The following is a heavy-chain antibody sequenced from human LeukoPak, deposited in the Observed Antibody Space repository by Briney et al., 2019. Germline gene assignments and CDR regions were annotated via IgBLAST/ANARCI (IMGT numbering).Heavy chain of an antibody. CDR3: ARHVGSSWDY. Sequence: ASVKVSCKASGYTFTSYGISWVRQAPGQGLEWMGWISAYNGNTNYAQKLQGRVTMTRDTSTSTVYMELSSLRSEDTAVYYCARHVGSSWDYWGQGTLVTVSS. CDR1: GYTFTSYG. CDR2: ISAYNGNT. J-gene: IGHJ4*02. D-gene: IGHD6-13*01. V-gene: IGHV1-18*01.